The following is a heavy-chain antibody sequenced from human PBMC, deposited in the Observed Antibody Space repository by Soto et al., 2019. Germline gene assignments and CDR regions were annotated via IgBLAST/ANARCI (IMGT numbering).Heavy chain of an antibody. CDR1: GFTVSSNY. CDR3: AREFQYCSGGSCRDAFDI. D-gene: IGHD2-15*01. CDR2: IYSGGST. V-gene: IGHV3-53*04. Sequence: EVQLVESGGGLVQPGGSLRLSCAASGFTVSSNYMSWVRQAPGKGLEWVSVIYSGGSTYYADSVKGRFTISRHNSKNTLYLQMISLRAEDTAVYYCAREFQYCSGGSCRDAFDIWGQGTMVTVSS. J-gene: IGHJ3*02.